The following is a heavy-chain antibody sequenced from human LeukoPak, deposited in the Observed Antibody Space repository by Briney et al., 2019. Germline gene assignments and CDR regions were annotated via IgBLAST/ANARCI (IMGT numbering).Heavy chain of an antibody. D-gene: IGHD5-12*01. CDR1: GYTFSDYY. V-gene: IGHV1-2*02. J-gene: IGHJ3*02. CDR3: AREIVATIGGAFDI. CDR2: INPHSGGT. Sequence: VKVSCKASGYTFSDYYLHWVRQAPGHGLEWMGWINPHSGGTHYAQQFQGSVTMTRDTSISTAYMELSSLRSDDTAVYFCAREIVATIGGAFDIWGQGTMVTVSS.